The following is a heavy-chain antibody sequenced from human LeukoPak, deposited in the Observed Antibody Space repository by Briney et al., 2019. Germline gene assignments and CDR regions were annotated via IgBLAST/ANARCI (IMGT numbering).Heavy chain of an antibody. Sequence: PSETLSLTCAVYGGSFSGYYWSWIRQPPGKGLEWIGEINHSGSTNYNPSLKSRVTISVDTSKNQFSLKLSSVTAADTAVYYCARGGGRSIAVAANDYWGQGTLVTVYS. CDR2: INHSGST. J-gene: IGHJ4*02. D-gene: IGHD6-19*01. CDR1: GGSFSGYY. CDR3: ARGGGRSIAVAANDY. V-gene: IGHV4-34*01.